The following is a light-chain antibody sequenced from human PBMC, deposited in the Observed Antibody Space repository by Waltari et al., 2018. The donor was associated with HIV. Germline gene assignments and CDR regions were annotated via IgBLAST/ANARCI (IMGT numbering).Light chain of an antibody. J-gene: IGLJ2*01. CDR3: QVWDSSSDHVL. CDR1: NIERKS. Sequence: SSLLTQIPSVSVAPGQTARITCGGNNIERKSVHWYQQKPGQAPLLVIYYDSDRPSGVPGRVSGSNSGNTATLTISRVGDGDEADYYCQVWDSSSDHVLFGGGTRLTVL. CDR2: YDS. V-gene: IGLV3-21*04.